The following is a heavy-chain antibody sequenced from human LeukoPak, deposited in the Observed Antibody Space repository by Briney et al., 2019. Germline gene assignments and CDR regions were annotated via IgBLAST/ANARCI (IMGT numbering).Heavy chain of an antibody. Sequence: SETLSLTCTVSGGSISRSSYYWGWIRQPPGKGLEWIGSIYYSGSTYYNPSLKSRVTISVDTSKNQFSLKLSSVTAADTAVYYCARHVGSMVDYWGQGTLVTVSS. V-gene: IGHV4-39*01. CDR1: GGSISRSSYY. CDR3: ARHVGSMVDY. J-gene: IGHJ4*02. CDR2: IYYSGST. D-gene: IGHD2/OR15-2a*01.